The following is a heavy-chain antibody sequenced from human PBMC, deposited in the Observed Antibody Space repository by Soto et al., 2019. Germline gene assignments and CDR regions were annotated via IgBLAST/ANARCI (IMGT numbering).Heavy chain of an antibody. CDR3: ARVTGGPLFDY. V-gene: IGHV4-39*01. CDR1: GGSISSSSYY. J-gene: IGHJ4*02. Sequence: PSETLSLTCTVSGGSISSSSYYWGLIRQPPGKGLEWIGSIYYSGSTYYNPSLKSRVTISVDTSKNQFSLKLSSVTAADTAVYYCARVTGGPLFDYWGQGTLVTVSS. CDR2: IYYSGST. D-gene: IGHD7-27*01.